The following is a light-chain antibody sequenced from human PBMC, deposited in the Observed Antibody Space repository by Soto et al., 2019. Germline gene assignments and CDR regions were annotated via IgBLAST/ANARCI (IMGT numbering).Light chain of an antibody. J-gene: IGLJ3*02. CDR3: CAYAGSITWV. V-gene: IGLV2-23*01. CDR2: EGT. CDR1: SSDVGSYNL. Sequence: QSVLTQPASVSGSPGQSITISCTGTSSDVGSYNLVSWYQQHPGKAPKLMIHEGTKRPSGVSNRFSGSKSGNTASLTISGLQAEDEADYYCCAYAGSITWVFGGGTKLTVL.